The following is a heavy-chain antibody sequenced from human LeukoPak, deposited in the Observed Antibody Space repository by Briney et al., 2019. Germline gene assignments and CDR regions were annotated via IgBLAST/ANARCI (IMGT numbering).Heavy chain of an antibody. V-gene: IGHV4-59*01. J-gene: IGHJ5*02. CDR2: IYYSGST. Sequence: SETLSLTCTVSGGSMSSYYWSWIRQPPGKGLEWIGYIYYSGSTNYNPSLKSRVTISVDTSKNQFSLKLSSVTAADTAVYYCARGNGDPPRWFDPWGQGTLVTVSS. CDR3: ARGNGDPPRWFDP. CDR1: GGSMSSYY. D-gene: IGHD4-17*01.